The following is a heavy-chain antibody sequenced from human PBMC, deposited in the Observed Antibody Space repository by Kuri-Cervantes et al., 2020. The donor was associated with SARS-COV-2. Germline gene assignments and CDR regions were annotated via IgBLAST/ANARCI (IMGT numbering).Heavy chain of an antibody. D-gene: IGHD3-22*01. V-gene: IGHV4-30-4*08. Sequence: SETLSLTCTVSGGSISSGDYYWSWIRQPPGKGLEWIGYIYYSGSTYYNPSLKSRVTISVDTSKNQFSLRLSSVTAADTAVYYCASSPNYYDSSGYVGWFDHWGQGTLVTVSS. CDR2: IYYSGST. CDR1: GGSISSGDYY. J-gene: IGHJ5*02. CDR3: ASSPNYYDSSGYVGWFDH.